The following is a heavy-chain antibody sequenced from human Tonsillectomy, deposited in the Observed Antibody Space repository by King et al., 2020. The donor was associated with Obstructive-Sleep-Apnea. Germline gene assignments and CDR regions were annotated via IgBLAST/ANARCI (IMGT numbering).Heavy chain of an antibody. J-gene: IGHJ4*02. D-gene: IGHD1-14*01. CDR3: ARDFRPRTSDY. CDR2: VNQDGSEK. V-gene: IGHV3-7*03. Sequence: VQLVESGGGLVQPGGSLRLSCAASGFTFSSYYMSWVRQAPGKGLEWVGNVNQDGSEKYYVDSVKGRFTFSRDNTKNSLWLQMNSLRAEDTAVYYCARDFRPRTSDYWGQGTLVIVSS. CDR1: GFTFSSYY.